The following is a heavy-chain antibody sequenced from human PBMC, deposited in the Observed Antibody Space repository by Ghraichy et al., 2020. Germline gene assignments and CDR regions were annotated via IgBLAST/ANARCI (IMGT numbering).Heavy chain of an antibody. CDR2: IRSEANGGTT. V-gene: IGHV3-49*04. CDR3: TGVQHRGFDFGAFDR. D-gene: IGHD5-12*01. Sequence: GGSLRLSCTASGFNFGDYALNWVRQAPGKGLEWVGFIRSEANGGTTEYAASVKGRFTVSRDDSKNIAYLQMNSLKTEDTAVYFCTGVQHRGFDFGAFDRCGQGTMVTV. CDR1: GFNFGDYA. J-gene: IGHJ3*01.